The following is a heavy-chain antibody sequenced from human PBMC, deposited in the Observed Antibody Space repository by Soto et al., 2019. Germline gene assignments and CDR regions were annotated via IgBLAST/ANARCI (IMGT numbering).Heavy chain of an antibody. CDR1: GYTFTNYD. J-gene: IGHJ5*02. D-gene: IGHD2-2*01. V-gene: IGHV1-8*01. Sequence: ASVKVCCKASGYTFTNYDINWVRQATGQGLEWMGWMNPNSGNTGFAQRFQGRVTMTRNTSITTAYMELNSLRSEDTAVYYCARGPQCSSTSCFLKRAWFDPSGQGNLVTVYS. CDR3: ARGPQCSSTSCFLKRAWFDP. CDR2: MNPNSGNT.